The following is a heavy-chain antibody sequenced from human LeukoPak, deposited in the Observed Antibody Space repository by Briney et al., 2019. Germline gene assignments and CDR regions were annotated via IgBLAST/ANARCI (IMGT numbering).Heavy chain of an antibody. V-gene: IGHV3-23*01. Sequence: PGGSLRLSCAASGFTFSSYGMSWVRQAPGKGLEWVSAISGSGGSTYYADSVKGRFTISRDNSKNTLYLQMNSLRAEDTAVYYCAELGSWDILTGVDYWGQGTLVTVSS. D-gene: IGHD3-9*01. CDR3: AELGSWDILTGVDY. J-gene: IGHJ4*02. CDR1: GFTFSSYG. CDR2: ISGSGGST.